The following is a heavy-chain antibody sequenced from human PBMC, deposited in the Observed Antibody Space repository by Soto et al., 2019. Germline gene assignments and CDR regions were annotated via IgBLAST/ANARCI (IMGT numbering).Heavy chain of an antibody. V-gene: IGHV1-2*04. D-gene: IGHD4-17*01. CDR1: GYTFTNYG. CDR2: INAYSGDT. CDR3: ARVIDDDYGDYVGAFDI. Sequence: VASVKVSCKAPGYTFTNYGISWVRQAPGQGLEWIGWINAYSGDTIYAQKFQGWVTMTRDTSISTAYMELSRLRSDDTAVYYCARVIDDDYGDYVGAFDIWGQGTMVTVS. J-gene: IGHJ3*02.